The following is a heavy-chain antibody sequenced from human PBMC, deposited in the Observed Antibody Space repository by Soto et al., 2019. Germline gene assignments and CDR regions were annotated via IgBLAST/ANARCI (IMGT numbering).Heavy chain of an antibody. Sequence: PSETLSLTCTVSGGSISSYYWSWIRQPPGKGLEWIGYIYYSGSTNYNPSLKSRVTISVDTSKNQFSLKLSSVTAADTAVYYCARVGGNYPAEFDYGGQGTWVTVS. V-gene: IGHV4-59*01. CDR2: IYYSGST. D-gene: IGHD2-21*01. J-gene: IGHJ4*02. CDR3: ARVGGNYPAEFDY. CDR1: GGSISSYY.